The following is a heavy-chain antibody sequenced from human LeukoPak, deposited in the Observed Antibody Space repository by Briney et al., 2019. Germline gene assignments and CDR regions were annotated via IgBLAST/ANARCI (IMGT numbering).Heavy chain of an antibody. J-gene: IGHJ4*02. CDR2: IYHSGST. D-gene: IGHD3-16*01. Sequence: SETLSLTCTVSGGSISSSSYYWGWIRQPPGKGLEWIGSIYHSGSTYYNPSLKSRVTISVDTSKNQFSLKLSSVTAADTAVYYCASSYYDYVWGSYDQPVDYWGQGALVTVSS. CDR1: GGSISSSSYY. V-gene: IGHV4-39*07. CDR3: ASSYYDYVWGSYDQPVDY.